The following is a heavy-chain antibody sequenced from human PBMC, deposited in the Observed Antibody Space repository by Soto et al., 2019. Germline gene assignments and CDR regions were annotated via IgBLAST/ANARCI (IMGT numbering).Heavy chain of an antibody. J-gene: IGHJ4*02. CDR1: GFTFSSYG. D-gene: IGHD5-18*01. Sequence: GGSLRLSCAASGFTFSSYGMHCVRQAPGKGLEWVAVIWYDGSNKYYADSVKGRFTIYRDNSKNTLYLQMNSLRAEDTAVYYCARDNWGYSYGTGHFDYWGQGTLVAVSS. CDR3: ARDNWGYSYGTGHFDY. V-gene: IGHV3-33*01. CDR2: IWYDGSNK.